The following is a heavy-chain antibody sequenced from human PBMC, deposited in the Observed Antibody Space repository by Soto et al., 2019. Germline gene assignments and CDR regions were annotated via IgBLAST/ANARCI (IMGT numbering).Heavy chain of an antibody. V-gene: IGHV4-34*01. CDR3: ARGHSTSGYDS. D-gene: IGHD6-6*01. CDR2: IHHSGST. J-gene: IGHJ4*02. Sequence: ETLSLTCSVYGASFSGYYWSWICQSPGKGLEWIGEIHHSGSTHYNPSLKSRLTFSIDESQSQFYMMLTSVTAADTALYFCARGHSTSGYDSWGQGSLVTVSS. CDR1: GASFSGYY.